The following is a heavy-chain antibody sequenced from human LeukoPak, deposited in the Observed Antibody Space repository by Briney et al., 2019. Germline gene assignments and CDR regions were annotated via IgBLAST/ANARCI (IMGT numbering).Heavy chain of an antibody. CDR2: IKQDGSEK. D-gene: IGHD6-13*01. Sequence: GGSLRLSCAASGFSFSSYWMTWVRQAPGKGLEWVANIKQDGSEKYYVDSVMGRFTISRDNAKNSLYLQMNSLRADDTAVYYCARMSTSSWYVCDYWGQGTLVTVS. CDR3: ARMSTSSWYVCDY. V-gene: IGHV3-7*01. CDR1: GFSFSSYW. J-gene: IGHJ4*02.